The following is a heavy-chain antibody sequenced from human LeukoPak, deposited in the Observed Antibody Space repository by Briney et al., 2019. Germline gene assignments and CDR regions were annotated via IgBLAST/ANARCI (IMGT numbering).Heavy chain of an antibody. V-gene: IGHV3-21*01. J-gene: IGHJ5*01. Sequence: GESLRLSCAASGFTFSRFRMSWVRQAPGKGLEWVSSISSSSSYIYYADSVKGRFTISRDNAKNSLYLQMNSLRAEDTAVYYCARGDGWFDYWGQGTLVTVSS. CDR2: ISSSSSYI. D-gene: IGHD5-24*01. CDR1: GFTFSRFR. CDR3: ARGDGWFDY.